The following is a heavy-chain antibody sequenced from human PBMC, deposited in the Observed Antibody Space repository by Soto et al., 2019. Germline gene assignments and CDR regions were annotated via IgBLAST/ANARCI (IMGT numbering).Heavy chain of an antibody. J-gene: IGHJ4*02. CDR3: ARGRGYGYGIDY. CDR1: GVSVRRGVHY. Sequence: QVQLQESGPGLVKPSRTLSLPCPVSGVSVRRGVHYWIWFRHPPGQGLESLVYLQYGASTFYNPSLTSRTSISVDTSKNQFSLMLRSVTAADTAVYYCARGRGYGYGIDYWGQGTLVTVSS. D-gene: IGHD5-18*01. CDR2: LQYGAST. V-gene: IGHV4-30-4*01.